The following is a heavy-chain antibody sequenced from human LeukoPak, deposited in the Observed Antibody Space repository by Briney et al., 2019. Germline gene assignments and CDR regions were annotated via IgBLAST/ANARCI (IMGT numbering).Heavy chain of an antibody. CDR2: ISSSSSYI. V-gene: IGHV3-21*04. CDR3: AREYYDFWSGYYTGQGDAFDI. CDR1: GFTFSSYS. Sequence: GGSLRLSCSASGFTFSSYSMNWVRQAPGKGLEWVSSISSSSSYIYYADSVKGRFTISRDNAKNSLYLQMNSLRAEDTAVYYCAREYYDFWSGYYTGQGDAFDIWGQGTMVTVSS. D-gene: IGHD3-3*01. J-gene: IGHJ3*02.